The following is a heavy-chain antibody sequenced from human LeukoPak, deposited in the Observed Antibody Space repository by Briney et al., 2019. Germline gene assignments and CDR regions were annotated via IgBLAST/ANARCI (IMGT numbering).Heavy chain of an antibody. J-gene: IGHJ4*02. CDR1: GYTFTSYY. V-gene: IGHV1-46*01. D-gene: IGHD6-13*01. CDR3: TRSRAADY. Sequence: ASVKVSCKASGYTFTSYYMHWVRQAPGQGLEWMGIINPSGGSTTYAEKFQGRVTMTRDTSASTVYMELSSLRSEDTAVYYCTRSRAADYWGQGTLVTVSS. CDR2: INPSGGST.